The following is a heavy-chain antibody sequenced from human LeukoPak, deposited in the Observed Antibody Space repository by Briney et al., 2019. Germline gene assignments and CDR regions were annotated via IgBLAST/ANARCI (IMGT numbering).Heavy chain of an antibody. CDR2: IIPMMGIA. Sequence: GASVKVSCKASGGTLRRHTITWVRQAPGQGLEWMGRIIPMMGIANYAQKFQGRVTITADTSTDTAYMDLISLRSEDTAVYYCASRSHKTIVGADTREVGDYWGQRTLVTVSS. CDR1: GGTLRRHT. V-gene: IGHV1-69*02. J-gene: IGHJ4*02. CDR3: ASRSHKTIVGADTREVGDY. D-gene: IGHD6-19*01.